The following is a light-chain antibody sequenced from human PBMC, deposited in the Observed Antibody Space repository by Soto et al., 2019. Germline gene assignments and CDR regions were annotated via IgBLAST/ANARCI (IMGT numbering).Light chain of an antibody. J-gene: IGKJ3*01. Sequence: EIVLTQSPGTLSLSPGERATLSCRASQSINSRYLAWYQQKPGQAPRLLIYGACSRATGIPDRFSGSESGRDFTLTNSRLEPEDFAVYYCQQFGSSPGFTFGPGTKVEIK. V-gene: IGKV3-20*01. CDR2: GAC. CDR3: QQFGSSPGFT. CDR1: QSINSRY.